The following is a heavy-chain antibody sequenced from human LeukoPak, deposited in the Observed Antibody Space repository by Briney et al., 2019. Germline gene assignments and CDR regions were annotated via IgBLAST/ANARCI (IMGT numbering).Heavy chain of an antibody. Sequence: GGSLRLSCAASGFTFSSYWMSWVRQAPGKGLEWVANIKQDGSEKYYVDSVKGRFTISRDNAKNSLYLRMNSLRAEDTAVYYCARGKYDFWSGYSSWFDPWGQGTLVTVSS. CDR1: GFTFSSYW. J-gene: IGHJ5*02. D-gene: IGHD3-3*01. V-gene: IGHV3-7*03. CDR2: IKQDGSEK. CDR3: ARGKYDFWSGYSSWFDP.